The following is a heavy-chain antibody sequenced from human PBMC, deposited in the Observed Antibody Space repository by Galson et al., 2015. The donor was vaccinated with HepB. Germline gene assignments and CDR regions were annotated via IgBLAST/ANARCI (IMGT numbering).Heavy chain of an antibody. CDR1: GFTFSSSS. D-gene: IGHD1-14*01. CDR2: ISSSSSYI. Sequence: SLRLSCAASGFTFSSSSMNWVRQAPGKGLEWVSSISSSSSYIYYADSVKGRFTISRDNAKNSLYLQMNSLRAEDTAVYYCARAAETTSYGMDVWGQGTTVTVSS. CDR3: ARAAETTSYGMDV. V-gene: IGHV3-21*01. J-gene: IGHJ6*02.